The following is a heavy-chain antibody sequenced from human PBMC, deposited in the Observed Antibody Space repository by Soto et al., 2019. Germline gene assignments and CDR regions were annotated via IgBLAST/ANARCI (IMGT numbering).Heavy chain of an antibody. V-gene: IGHV1-2*02. D-gene: IGHD4-17*01. CDR2: INPNSGAT. Sequence: QAQLVQSGAEVKKPGASVKVSCKASGYRFTGYYTHWVRQAPGQGLEWMGWINPNSGATDYAHKCQGSVTMTREPSLSTAYKELSSLTSDDTAVYYCARVRASDGGWFDPWGQGTLVTVSS. CDR1: GYRFTGYY. CDR3: ARVRASDGGWFDP. J-gene: IGHJ5*02.